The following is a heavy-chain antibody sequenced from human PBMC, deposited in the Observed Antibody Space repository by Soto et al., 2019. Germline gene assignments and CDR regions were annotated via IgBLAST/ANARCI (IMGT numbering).Heavy chain of an antibody. V-gene: IGHV3-30*18. CDR1: GFTFSSYG. CDR3: AKDRGGSGSGKDV. CDR2: ISYDGSNK. J-gene: IGHJ6*02. D-gene: IGHD6-19*01. Sequence: PGGSLRLSCAASGFTFSSYGMHWVRQAPGKGLEWVAVISYDGSNKYYADSVKGRFTISRDNSKNTLYLQMNSLRAEDTAVYYCAKDRGGSGSGKDVWGQGTTVTVSS.